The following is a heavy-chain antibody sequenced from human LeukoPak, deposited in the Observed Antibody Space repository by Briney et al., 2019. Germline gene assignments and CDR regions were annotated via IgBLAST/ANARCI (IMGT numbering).Heavy chain of an antibody. Sequence: SETLSLTCTVSGGSISSYYWSWIRQPPGKGLEWIGYIYYSGSTNYNPSLKSRVTISVDTSKNQCSLKLSSVTAADTAVYYCARDRLGATMIVEKRAFDIWGQGTMVAVSS. CDR3: ARDRLGATMIVEKRAFDI. V-gene: IGHV4-59*01. CDR1: GGSISSYY. CDR2: IYYSGST. J-gene: IGHJ3*02. D-gene: IGHD3-22*01.